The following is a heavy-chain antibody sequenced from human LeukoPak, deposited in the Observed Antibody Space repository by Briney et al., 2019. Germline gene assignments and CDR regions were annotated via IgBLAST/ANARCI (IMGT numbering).Heavy chain of an antibody. CDR2: IRSKANSYAT. CDR3: MGTSDDYLTTFDY. J-gene: IGHJ4*02. CDR1: GFTFSGSA. D-gene: IGHD2/OR15-2a*01. V-gene: IGHV3-73*01. Sequence: GGSLRLSCAASGFTFSGSAMHWVRQASGKGLEWVGRIRSKANSYATAYAASVKGRFTISRDDSKNTAYLQMNSLKTEDTAVYYCMGTSDDYLTTFDYWGQGTLVTVSS.